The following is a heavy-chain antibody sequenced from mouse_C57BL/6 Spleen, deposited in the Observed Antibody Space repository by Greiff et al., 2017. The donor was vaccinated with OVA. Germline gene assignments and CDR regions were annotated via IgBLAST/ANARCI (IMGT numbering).Heavy chain of an antibody. CDR3: ARRGLEGDYAMDF. V-gene: IGHV1-59*01. D-gene: IGHD3-3*01. Sequence: QVQLQQPGAELVRPGTSVKLSCKASGYTFTSYWMHWVKQRPGQGLEWIGVIDPSDSYTNYNQKLKGKATLTVDTSSSTAYMQLSSLTSEDSAVYYCARRGLEGDYAMDFWGQVTSVTVSS. CDR1: GYTFTSYW. CDR2: IDPSDSYT. J-gene: IGHJ4*01.